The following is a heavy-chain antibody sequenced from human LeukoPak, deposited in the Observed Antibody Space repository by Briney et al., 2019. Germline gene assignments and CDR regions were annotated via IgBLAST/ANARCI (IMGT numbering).Heavy chain of an antibody. CDR1: GFTFISYS. CDR2: ISSSSSTI. CDR3: ARDLVYSYGRGDAFDI. Sequence: PGGSLRLSCAASGFTFISYSMNWVRQAPGKGLEWVSYISSSSSTIYYADSVKGRFTISRDNAKNSLYLQMNSLRAEDTAVYYCARDLVYSYGRGDAFDIWGQGTMVTVSS. V-gene: IGHV3-48*01. J-gene: IGHJ3*02. D-gene: IGHD5-18*01.